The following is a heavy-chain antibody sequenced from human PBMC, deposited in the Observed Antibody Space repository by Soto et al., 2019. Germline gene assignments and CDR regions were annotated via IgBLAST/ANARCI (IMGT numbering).Heavy chain of an antibody. J-gene: IGHJ5*02. Sequence: SETLSLTCTVSGGSISSYYWSWIRQPPGKGLEWIGYIYYSGSTNYNPSLKSRVTISVDTSKNQFSLKLSSVTAADTAVYYCARGSITIFGVVNWFDPWGQGTLVTVSS. CDR1: GGSISSYY. V-gene: IGHV4-59*01. CDR3: ARGSITIFGVVNWFDP. CDR2: IYYSGST. D-gene: IGHD3-3*01.